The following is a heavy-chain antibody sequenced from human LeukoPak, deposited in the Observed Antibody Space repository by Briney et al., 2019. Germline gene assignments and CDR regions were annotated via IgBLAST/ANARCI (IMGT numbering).Heavy chain of an antibody. D-gene: IGHD1-1*01. CDR3: ARDRGTWNDDGFDY. V-gene: IGHV4-4*07. J-gene: IGHJ4*02. CDR2: IYISGST. Sequence: SETLSLTCTVSGGSISSYYWSWIRPPAGKGPEWIGRIYISGSTNYNPSLKSRVTISVDTSKNQFSLKLSSVTAADTAVYYCARDRGTWNDDGFDYWGQGTLVTVSS. CDR1: GGSISSYY.